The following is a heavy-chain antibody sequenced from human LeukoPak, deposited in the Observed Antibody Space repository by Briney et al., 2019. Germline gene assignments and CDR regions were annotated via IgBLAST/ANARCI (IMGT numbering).Heavy chain of an antibody. CDR3: ARDLTMVRGVIPVDY. Sequence: ASVKVSCKASGYTFTGYYMHWVRQAPGQGLEWMGWINPNSGGTNYAQKFQGRVTMTRDTSISTAYMELSRLRSDDTAVYYCARDLTMVRGVIPVDYWGQGTLVTVSS. D-gene: IGHD3-10*01. V-gene: IGHV1-2*02. J-gene: IGHJ4*02. CDR1: GYTFTGYY. CDR2: INPNSGGT.